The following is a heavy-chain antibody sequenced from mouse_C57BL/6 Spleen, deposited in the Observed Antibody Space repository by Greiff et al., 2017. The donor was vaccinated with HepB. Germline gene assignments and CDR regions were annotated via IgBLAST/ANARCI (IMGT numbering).Heavy chain of an antibody. V-gene: IGHV5-12*01. CDR2: ISNGGGST. CDR3: ARPFYAMDY. J-gene: IGHJ4*01. Sequence: EVQLQQSGGGLVQPGGSLKLSCAASGFTFSDYYMYWVRQTPEKRLEWVAYISNGGGSTYYPDTVKGRFTISRDNAKNTLYLQMSRLKSEDTAMYYCARPFYAMDYWGQGTSVTVSS. CDR1: GFTFSDYY.